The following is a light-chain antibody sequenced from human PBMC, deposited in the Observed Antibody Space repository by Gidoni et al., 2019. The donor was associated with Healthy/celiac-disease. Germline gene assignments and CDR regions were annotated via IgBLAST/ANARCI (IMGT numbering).Light chain of an antibody. CDR1: QSISSY. CDR2: AAS. J-gene: IGKJ2*01. V-gene: IGKV1-39*01. Sequence: DIKMTQSPSSLSASVGDRVTITCRASQSISSYVNWYQQKPGKAHKLLIDAASILQRGVPSMFSGSGSGTDFTLTISSLQPEYFATYYCQQSYSTPTFGQGTKLEIK. CDR3: QQSYSTPT.